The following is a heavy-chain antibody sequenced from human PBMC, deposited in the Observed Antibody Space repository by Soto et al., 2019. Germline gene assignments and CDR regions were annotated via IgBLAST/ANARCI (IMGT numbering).Heavy chain of an antibody. D-gene: IGHD3-10*01. V-gene: IGHV1-3*05. CDR3: ARSPGGPMTPGDY. J-gene: IGHJ4*02. CDR1: GYTFTSYA. Sequence: QVQLVQSGAEEKKPGASVRVSCKASGYTFTSYAMHWVRQAPGQRLEWMGWINAGNGNTKYSQKFQGRVTITRDTSASTAYMELSSLRSEDTAVYYCARSPGGPMTPGDYWGQGTLVTVSS. CDR2: INAGNGNT.